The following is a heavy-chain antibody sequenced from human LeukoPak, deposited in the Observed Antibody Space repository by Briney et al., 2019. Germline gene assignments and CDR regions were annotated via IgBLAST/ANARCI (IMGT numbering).Heavy chain of an antibody. Sequence: PGGSLRLSCAASGFTFDDYAMHWVRQALGRGLDWVSGISWNSGSIGYADSVKGRFTISRDNAKNSLYLQMNSLRAEDTALYYCAKDGGGYSYGYFDYWGQGTLVTVSS. V-gene: IGHV3-9*01. CDR2: ISWNSGSI. D-gene: IGHD5-18*01. CDR3: AKDGGGYSYGYFDY. J-gene: IGHJ4*02. CDR1: GFTFDDYA.